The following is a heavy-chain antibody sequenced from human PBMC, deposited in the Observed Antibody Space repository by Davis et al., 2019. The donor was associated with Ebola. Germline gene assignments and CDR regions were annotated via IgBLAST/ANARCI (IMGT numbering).Heavy chain of an antibody. J-gene: IGHJ3*02. Sequence: GESLKISCAASGSTFSGSSMNWVRQAPGKGLEWISHISGGTGAMEYADSVQGRFTISRDNAKNSLYLQMNSLRDDDTAVYYCARGRDYALDIWGQGTMVTVSS. V-gene: IGHV3-48*02. CDR3: ARGRDYALDI. CDR2: ISGGTGAM. CDR1: GSTFSGSS. D-gene: IGHD2-21*02.